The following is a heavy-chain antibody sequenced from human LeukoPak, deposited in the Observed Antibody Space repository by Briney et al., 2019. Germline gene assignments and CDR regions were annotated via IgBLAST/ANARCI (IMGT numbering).Heavy chain of an antibody. D-gene: IGHD4-17*01. CDR3: ARLTTEVTTFVY. CDR2: IHPAGGVQ. CDR1: GFSISTYW. V-gene: IGHV3-7*01. Sequence: GGSLRLSCAASGFSISTYWMSWVRQAPGKGLEWVASIHPAGGVQKYIDSVQGRFIISRDNAENLTYLQMNGLRGEDTAVYYCARLTTEVTTFVYWGQGALVTVSS. J-gene: IGHJ4*02.